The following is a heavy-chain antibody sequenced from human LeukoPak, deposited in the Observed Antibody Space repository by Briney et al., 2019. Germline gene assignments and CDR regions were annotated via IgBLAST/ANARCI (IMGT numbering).Heavy chain of an antibody. D-gene: IGHD5-24*01. CDR2: VSTSGST. CDR1: GGSIRSYY. V-gene: IGHV4-4*07. Sequence: SETLSLTCTVSGGSIRSYYWSWIRQPAGKGLEWIGHVSTSGSTNYNPSLKSRVTMSVDTSKNQFSLKLRSVTAADTAVYYCARRGDGYNYWDYWGQGTLVTVSS. J-gene: IGHJ4*02. CDR3: ARRGDGYNYWDY.